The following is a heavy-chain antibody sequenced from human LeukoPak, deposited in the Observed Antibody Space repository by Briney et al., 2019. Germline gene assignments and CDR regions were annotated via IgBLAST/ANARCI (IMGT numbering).Heavy chain of an antibody. Sequence: GGSLRLSCAASGFIFSTYAMIWVRQAPGKGLEWVSAISGSGGSTYYADSVKGRFTISRDNSKNTLYLQMNSLRAEDTAVYYCPRQLSYSSSAAFDYWGQGTLVTVSS. CDR1: GFIFSTYA. CDR3: PRQLSYSSSAAFDY. CDR2: ISGSGGST. D-gene: IGHD6-6*01. J-gene: IGHJ4*02. V-gene: IGHV3-23*01.